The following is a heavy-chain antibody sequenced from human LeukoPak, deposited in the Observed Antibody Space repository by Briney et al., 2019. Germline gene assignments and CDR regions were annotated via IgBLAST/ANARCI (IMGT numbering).Heavy chain of an antibody. Sequence: TGGSLRLSCAAFGXTFSSYAMHWVRQAPGEGLEWVVVISYDGSNKYYADSVKGRFTISRDNSKNTLFLQMNSLRGEDTAVYYCARDFGWISGLDYWGQGTLVTVSS. J-gene: IGHJ4*02. D-gene: IGHD2-2*03. CDR3: ARDFGWISGLDY. CDR2: ISYDGSNK. CDR1: GXTFSSYA. V-gene: IGHV3-30-3*01.